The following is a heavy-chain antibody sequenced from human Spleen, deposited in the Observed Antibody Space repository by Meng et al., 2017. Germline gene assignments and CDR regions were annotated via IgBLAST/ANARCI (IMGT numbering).Heavy chain of an antibody. CDR2: IGHSGIT. CDR1: GGSISTSGYY. J-gene: IGHJ5*02. CDR3: VRSSGWVRTGFDP. D-gene: IGHD6-19*01. Sequence: QVQLWESGPALVKPSETLSLTGAVSGGSISTSGYYWGWIRQPPGKGLEWIGSIGHSGITYYTPSLKSRVTVSIDTSKSQFSLKLTSVTAADTAVYYCVRSSGWVRTGFDPWGQGTLVTVSS. V-gene: IGHV4-39*01.